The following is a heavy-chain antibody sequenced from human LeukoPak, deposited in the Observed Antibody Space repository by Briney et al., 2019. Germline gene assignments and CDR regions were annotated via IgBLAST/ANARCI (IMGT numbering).Heavy chain of an antibody. CDR1: GLTFSSYA. V-gene: IGHV3-23*01. J-gene: IGHJ4*02. CDR2: ISTSGRST. CDR3: ATSRIVGAIDY. D-gene: IGHD1-26*01. Sequence: PGGSLRLSCAASGLTFSSYAMSWVRQARGKGLEWASAISTSGRSTYHAASVKGRFTNSRNTTKHTLYLQTNSLRAEDTAVYYCATSRIVGAIDYWGQGTLVTVSS.